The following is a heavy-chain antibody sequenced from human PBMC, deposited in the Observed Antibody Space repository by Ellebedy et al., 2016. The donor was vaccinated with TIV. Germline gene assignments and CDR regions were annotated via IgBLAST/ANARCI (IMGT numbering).Heavy chain of an antibody. V-gene: IGHV3-23*01. CDR2: ISNTGSRT. CDR1: GFTFNSYA. Sequence: GESLKISCAASGFTFNSYAMSWVRQAPGKGLEWVSTISNTGSRTYYADTVEGRFIISRDNYKRTLYLQLNILRAEDTAVYYCAKGRGGGSDSSAPMFYFDYWGLGTLVTVSS. J-gene: IGHJ4*02. D-gene: IGHD3-22*01. CDR3: AKGRGGGSDSSAPMFYFDY.